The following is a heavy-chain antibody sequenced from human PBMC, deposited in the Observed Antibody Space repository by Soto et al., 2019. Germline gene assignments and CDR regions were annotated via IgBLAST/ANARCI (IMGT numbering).Heavy chain of an antibody. CDR2: IWSDGNNK. D-gene: IGHD1-1*01. J-gene: IGHJ4*02. Sequence: PGGSLRLSCGASGFTFSSYAIRWVRQAPGKGLEWVAVIWSDGNNKYYSDSVKGRFTISRDNSKNTVYLQMYSLRAEDTAVYYCARDSKSWNFDYWGQGTLVTVSS. CDR1: GFTFSSYA. CDR3: ARDSKSWNFDY. V-gene: IGHV3-33*01.